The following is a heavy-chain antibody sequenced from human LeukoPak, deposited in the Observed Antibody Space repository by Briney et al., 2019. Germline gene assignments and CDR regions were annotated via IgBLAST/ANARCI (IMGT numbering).Heavy chain of an antibody. CDR3: AKDYGSGSYAFGI. CDR2: RQYDGSDK. J-gene: IGHJ3*02. Sequence: GGSLRLSCAASGFTFSTYGMHWVRQAPGKGLEWVAFRQYDGSDKYADSVKGRFTISRDNSKNTLYLQMNSLRPEDTAVYYCAKDYGSGSYAFGIWGQGTMVTVSS. D-gene: IGHD3-10*01. CDR1: GFTFSTYG. V-gene: IGHV3-30*02.